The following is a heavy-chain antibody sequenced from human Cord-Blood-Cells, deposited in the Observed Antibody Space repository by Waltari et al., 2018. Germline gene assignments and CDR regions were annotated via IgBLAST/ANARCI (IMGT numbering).Heavy chain of an antibody. CDR1: GFTFSSYW. D-gene: IGHD6-13*01. Sequence: EVQLVESGGGLVQPGGSLRLSCAASGFTFSSYWMSWVRQAPGRGLEWGAKISQDGVEKYYVDSVKGRFTIARDNAKNSLYLQMNSLRAEDTAVYYCARVGGSSWSDAFDIWGQGTMVTVSS. CDR2: ISQDGVEK. CDR3: ARVGGSSWSDAFDI. J-gene: IGHJ3*02. V-gene: IGHV3-7*01.